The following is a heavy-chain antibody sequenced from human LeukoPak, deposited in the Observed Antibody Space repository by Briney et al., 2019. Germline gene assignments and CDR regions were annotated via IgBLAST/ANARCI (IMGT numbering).Heavy chain of an antibody. V-gene: IGHV1-69*13. J-gene: IGHJ4*02. CDR2: IIPIFGTA. CDR1: GGTFSSYA. Sequence: ASVKVSCKASGGTFSSYAISWVRQAPGQGLEWMGGIIPIFGTANYAQKFQGRVTITADESTTTAYMELSSLTSEDTAVYYCARGGPNRSGWTLDYWGPGTLVTVSS. D-gene: IGHD6-19*01. CDR3: ARGGPNRSGWTLDY.